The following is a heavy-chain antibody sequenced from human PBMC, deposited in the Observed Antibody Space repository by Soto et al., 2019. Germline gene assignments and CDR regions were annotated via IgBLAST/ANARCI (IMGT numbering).Heavy chain of an antibody. J-gene: IGHJ5*01. CDR1: GGSISSSSYH. Sequence: SETLSLTCTVSGGSISSSSYHWGWIRQAPGKGLEWIGSIDYSGTTFYNASLNSRVTISADTSKNQFSLKLSSVTAADTALYYCARRTNTAGGWFDSWGQGALVTV. CDR2: IDYSGTT. V-gene: IGHV4-39*01. CDR3: ARRTNTAGGWFDS. D-gene: IGHD3-16*01.